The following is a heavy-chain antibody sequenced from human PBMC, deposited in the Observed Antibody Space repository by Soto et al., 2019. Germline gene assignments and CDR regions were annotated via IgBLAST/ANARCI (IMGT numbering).Heavy chain of an antibody. V-gene: IGHV3-23*01. CDR3: AKDGDSSSSPAFDI. D-gene: IGHD6-6*01. CDR1: GFNFSSYA. CDR2: ISGSGGST. Sequence: GGSLRLSSSAAGFNFSSYAMHWVRQDTGKGLEWVSAISGSGGSTYYADSVKGRFTISRDNSKNTLYLQMNSLRAEDTAVYYCAKDGDSSSSPAFDIWGQGTMVTVSS. J-gene: IGHJ3*02.